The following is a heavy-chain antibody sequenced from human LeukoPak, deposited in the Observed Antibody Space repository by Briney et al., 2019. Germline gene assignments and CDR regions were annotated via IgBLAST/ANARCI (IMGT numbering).Heavy chain of an antibody. D-gene: IGHD3-16*01. CDR3: GRAFPPLRTSSAGDL. V-gene: IGHV3-21*01. J-gene: IGHJ4*02. Sequence: GGSLRLSCSASGFTFSDYDMNWVRQAPGKGLEWVSSISYLSSHVYYGDSVKGRFSISRDNAKNSLCLQMNSLGAEDTAIYYCGRAFPPLRTSSAGDLWGQGILVTVSS. CDR2: ISYLSSHV. CDR1: GFTFSDYD.